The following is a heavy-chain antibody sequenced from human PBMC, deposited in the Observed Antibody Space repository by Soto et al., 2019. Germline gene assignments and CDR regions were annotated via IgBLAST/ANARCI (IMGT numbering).Heavy chain of an antibody. CDR2: IYSSGNT. V-gene: IGHV4-30-4*01. CDR1: GASVSSGDYY. D-gene: IGHD7-27*01. J-gene: IGHJ5*02. CDR3: ARRVTGGGERFDP. Sequence: QVQLQVSGPGLVEPSQTLSLTCTVSGASVSSGDYYWTWIRQPPGKDLEWIGYIYSSGNTNYNPSLRSRVTMSKDTSKNQFSLNLSSVTAADKAVYYCARRVTGGGERFDPWGQGTLVTVSS.